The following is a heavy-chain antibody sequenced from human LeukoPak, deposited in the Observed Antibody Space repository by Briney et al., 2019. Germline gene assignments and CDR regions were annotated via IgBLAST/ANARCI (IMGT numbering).Heavy chain of an antibody. CDR2: IYYSGST. J-gene: IGHJ5*02. CDR1: GGSISSGDYY. V-gene: IGHV4-30-4*08. Sequence: TSETLSLTYTVSGGSISSGDYYWSWIRQPPGKGLEWIGYIYYSGSTFHYNPSLKSRVNISVDTSKNQFSLRLSSVTAVDTAVYYCASTNCSSASCYGANWFDPWGQGTLVTVSS. D-gene: IGHD2-2*01. CDR3: ASTNCSSASCYGANWFDP.